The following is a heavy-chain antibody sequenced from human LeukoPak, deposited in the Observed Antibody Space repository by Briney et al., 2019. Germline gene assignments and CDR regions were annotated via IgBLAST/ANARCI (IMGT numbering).Heavy chain of an antibody. Sequence: PSETLSLTCAVYGGSFSGYYWSWIRLRPGKGLELNGEVNHSGSTNYNPSLKSRVTISVATSQNQFSLRLSSVTAADTAVYYCARENYYDSSGYSEGMDVWGQGTTVTVSS. V-gene: IGHV4-34*01. CDR1: GGSFSGYY. J-gene: IGHJ6*02. CDR3: ARENYYDSSGYSEGMDV. D-gene: IGHD3-22*01. CDR2: VNHSGST.